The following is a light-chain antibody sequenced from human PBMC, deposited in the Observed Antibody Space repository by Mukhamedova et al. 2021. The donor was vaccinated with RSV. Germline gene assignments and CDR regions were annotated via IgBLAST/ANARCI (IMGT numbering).Light chain of an antibody. Sequence: WYQRRVHGKAPKVLIFDASSLKTGVPSRFSGSGSGTEFTLTITSLQPDDFATYNCQQFGDFATFGGGTKVEVK. CDR3: QQFGDFAT. J-gene: IGKJ4*01. CDR2: DAS. V-gene: IGKV1-5*01.